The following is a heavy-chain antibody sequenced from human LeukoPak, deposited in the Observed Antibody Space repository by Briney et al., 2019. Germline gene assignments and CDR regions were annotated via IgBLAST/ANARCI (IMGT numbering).Heavy chain of an antibody. CDR1: GLTFSSYA. D-gene: IGHD1-26*01. J-gene: IGHJ4*02. Sequence: PGGSLRLSCAASGLTFSSYAMSWVRQAPGQGLEWVSAISGSGGSTYYADSVKGRFTISRDNLKNTLYLQMSSLRAEDTAVYYCAKTRGSPTGSIDYWGQGTLVTVSS. V-gene: IGHV3-23*01. CDR2: ISGSGGST. CDR3: AKTRGSPTGSIDY.